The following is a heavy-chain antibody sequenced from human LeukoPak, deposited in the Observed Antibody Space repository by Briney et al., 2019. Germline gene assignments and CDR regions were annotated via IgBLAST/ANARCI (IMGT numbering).Heavy chain of an antibody. J-gene: IGHJ5*02. Sequence: GASVKVSCKASGYTFTSYGISWVRQAPGQGLEWMGWISAYNGNTNYAQKLQGRVTMTTDTSTTTAYMELMSLRSDDTAVYYCARVGYCSGNACFTTNWFDPWGQGTLVTVSS. CDR2: ISAYNGNT. V-gene: IGHV1-18*01. D-gene: IGHD2-15*01. CDR1: GYTFTSYG. CDR3: ARVGYCSGNACFTTNWFDP.